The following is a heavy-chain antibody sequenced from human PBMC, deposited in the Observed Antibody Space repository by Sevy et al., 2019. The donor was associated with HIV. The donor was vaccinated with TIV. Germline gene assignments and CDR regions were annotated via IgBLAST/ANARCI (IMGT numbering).Heavy chain of an antibody. CDR2: IYYNGSA. Sequence: SETLSLTCTVSGGSINGYYWSWIRQTPGKRLEWIGCIYYNGSANYNPSLKGRVSVSVDTSKNQFSLKLNSVTAADTAVYYCARDRLGRGVSDYWGQGTLVTVSS. CDR3: ARDRLGRGVSDY. J-gene: IGHJ4*02. CDR1: GGSINGYY. V-gene: IGHV4-59*01. D-gene: IGHD3-10*01.